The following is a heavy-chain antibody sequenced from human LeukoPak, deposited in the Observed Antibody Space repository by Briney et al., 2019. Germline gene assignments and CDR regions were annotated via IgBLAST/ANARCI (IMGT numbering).Heavy chain of an antibody. CDR1: GGSISSGTYY. J-gene: IGHJ3*01. D-gene: IGHD1-26*01. CDR2: IYGSGST. CDR3: AGLADSVGATMYTFNV. V-gene: IGHV4-61*02. Sequence: SQTLSLTCTVSGGSISSGTYYWSWIRQPAGKELEWIGRIYGSGSTNYNPSLKSRVTISLDTSKNHFSLKLSSVTAADTAVYYCAGLADSVGATMYTFNVWGQGTMATVSS.